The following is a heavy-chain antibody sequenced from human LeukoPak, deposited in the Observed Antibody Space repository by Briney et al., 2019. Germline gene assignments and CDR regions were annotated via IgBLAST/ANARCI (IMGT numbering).Heavy chain of an antibody. D-gene: IGHD2-15*01. CDR2: INHSGST. J-gene: IGHJ4*02. Sequence: SETLSLTCAVYGGSFSGYYLSWIRQPPGKGLEWIGEINHSGSTNYNPSLKSRVTISVDTSKNQFSLKLSSLTAADTAVYYCARGPWKSGGSCYSYWGQGTLLTVSS. CDR1: GGSFSGYY. V-gene: IGHV4-34*01. CDR3: ARGPWKSGGSCYSY.